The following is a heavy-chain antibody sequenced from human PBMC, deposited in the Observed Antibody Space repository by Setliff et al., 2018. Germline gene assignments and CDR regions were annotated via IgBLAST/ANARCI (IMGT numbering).Heavy chain of an antibody. CDR3: AHRRVGNYESSGNYHSYFDY. Sequence: SGPTLVNPTQTLTLTCTFSGFSPTTTRVAVGWIRQPPGKALEWLALIYWDDDKRYTYSPSLKTRLTVSRDTYRNQVVLTMANMDPVDTATYYCAHRRVGNYESSGNYHSYFDYWGQGMLVTVSS. CDR1: GFSPTTTRVA. D-gene: IGHD3-22*01. J-gene: IGHJ4*02. V-gene: IGHV2-5*02. CDR2: IYWDDDK.